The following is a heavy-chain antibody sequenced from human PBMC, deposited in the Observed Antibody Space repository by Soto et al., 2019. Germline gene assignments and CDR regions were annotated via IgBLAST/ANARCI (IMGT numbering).Heavy chain of an antibody. CDR1: GFTFSSYW. V-gene: IGHV3-74*01. D-gene: IGHD3-3*01. CDR2: INSDGSST. J-gene: IGHJ6*03. CDR3: ARDSDDFWSGYREDYYYYYMDV. Sequence: SGGSLRLSCAASGFTFSSYWMHWVRQAPGKGLVWVSRINSDGSSTSYADSVKGRFTISRDNAKNTLYLQMNSLRAEDTAVYYCARDSDDFWSGYREDYYYYYMDVWGKGTTVTVSS.